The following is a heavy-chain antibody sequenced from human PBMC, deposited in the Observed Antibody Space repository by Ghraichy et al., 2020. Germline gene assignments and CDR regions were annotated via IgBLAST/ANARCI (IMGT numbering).Heavy chain of an antibody. CDR2: VYYSGNT. J-gene: IGHJ5*02. D-gene: IGHD2-15*01. V-gene: IGHV4-39*07. CDR3: ARLQTSFVSCSESGSNWFAP. Sequence: GGSISSSGYYWGWIRQPPGKGLEWIGSVYYSGNTYSNPYLRSRVAMSVDLSQNQISLKVTSVTAADTAVYYCARLQTSFVSCSESGSNWFAPWGQGILVTVSS. CDR1: GGSISSSGYY.